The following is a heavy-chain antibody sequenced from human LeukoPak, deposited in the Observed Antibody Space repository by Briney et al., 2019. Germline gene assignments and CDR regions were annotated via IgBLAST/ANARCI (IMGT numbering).Heavy chain of an antibody. CDR3: ARHEWGITNAFDI. J-gene: IGHJ3*02. D-gene: IGHD1-14*01. Sequence: TSETLSLTCTVSGGSFSSSDYYWGWIRQPPGKGLEWIGSIYYSGTTYYNPSLKSRVTISVDTSKKQFSLKLRPVTAADTAVYYCARHEWGITNAFDIWGQGTMVTVSS. V-gene: IGHV4-39*01. CDR1: GGSFSSSDYY. CDR2: IYYSGTT.